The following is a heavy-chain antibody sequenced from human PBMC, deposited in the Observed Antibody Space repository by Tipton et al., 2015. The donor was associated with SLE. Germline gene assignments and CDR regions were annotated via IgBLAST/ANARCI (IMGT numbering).Heavy chain of an antibody. CDR1: GFTFSDYS. CDR3: GGDY. V-gene: IGHV3-21*03. CDR2: ISSGGHYT. J-gene: IGHJ4*02. Sequence: GSLRLSCAASGFTFSDYSMNWVRQAPGKGLEWVSSISSGGHYTYYADSVKGRFTISRDNANNSLYLQMDNLRVEDTAVYYCGGDYWGQGTLVTVSS.